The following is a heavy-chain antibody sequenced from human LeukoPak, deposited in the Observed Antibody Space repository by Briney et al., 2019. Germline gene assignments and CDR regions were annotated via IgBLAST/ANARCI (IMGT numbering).Heavy chain of an antibody. D-gene: IGHD3-10*01. CDR2: IYYSGST. Sequence: SETLSLTCTVSGGSISSSTYYWGWIRRPPGKGLEWIGSIYYSGSTYYNPSLKSRVTVSVDTSKNQFSLKLSSVTAADTAVYYCARDLDYSNYFDYWGQGTLVTVSS. J-gene: IGHJ4*02. CDR1: GGSISSSTYY. V-gene: IGHV4-39*07. CDR3: ARDLDYSNYFDY.